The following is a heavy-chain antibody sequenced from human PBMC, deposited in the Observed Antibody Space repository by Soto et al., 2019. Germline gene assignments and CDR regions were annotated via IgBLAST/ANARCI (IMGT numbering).Heavy chain of an antibody. D-gene: IGHD4-17*01. J-gene: IGHJ5*02. Sequence: QGQLVQSGAEVKKPGSSVKVSCKASGNTFSSYVINWVRQAPGQGLEWMGGITPLFGTTNYAQKFQGRVSITADASTSIAYMELTGLSSENTAIYYCARGPDYGYNGGWFDPWGQGTLVTVSS. CDR3: ARGPDYGYNGGWFDP. V-gene: IGHV1-69*01. CDR2: ITPLFGTT. CDR1: GNTFSSYV.